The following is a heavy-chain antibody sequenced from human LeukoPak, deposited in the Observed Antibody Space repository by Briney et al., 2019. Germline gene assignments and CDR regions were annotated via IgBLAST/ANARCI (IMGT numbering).Heavy chain of an antibody. D-gene: IGHD4-11*01. CDR3: ARFLQYRVPMDV. V-gene: IGHV4-59*01. CDR1: GDSISNYY. CDR2: IYYSGST. Sequence: PSETLSLTCTVSGDSISNYYWSWIRQPPGKGLEWIGYIYYSGSTNYNPSLKSRVTISVDTSKKQFSLKLSSVTAADTAMYFCARFLQYRVPMDVWGKGTTVIVSS. J-gene: IGHJ6*04.